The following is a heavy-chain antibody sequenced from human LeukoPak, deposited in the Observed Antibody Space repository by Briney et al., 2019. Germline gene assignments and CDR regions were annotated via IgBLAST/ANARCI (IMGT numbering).Heavy chain of an antibody. CDR2: ISNSGGGT. CDR3: AKDPPRSRAIVDAFDI. D-gene: IGHD3-22*01. CDR1: GFTFSSYA. Sequence: PGGSLRLSCAASGFTFSSYATNWVRQAPGKGLEWVSTISNSGGGTDYADSVKGRFTISRDNSKNTLYLQMNSLRGEDTAVYYCAKDPPRSRAIVDAFDIWGQGTMVTVSS. J-gene: IGHJ3*02. V-gene: IGHV3-23*01.